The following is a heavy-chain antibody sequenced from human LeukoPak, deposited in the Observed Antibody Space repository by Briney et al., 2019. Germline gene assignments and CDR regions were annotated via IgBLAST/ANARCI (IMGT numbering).Heavy chain of an antibody. Sequence: GGSLRLSCAASGFTFSSYGMHWVRQAPGKGLEWVAFIRYDGGNKYYADSVKGRFTISRDNSKNTLYLQMNSLRAEDTAVYYCAKDVTSYGYWGQGTLVTVSS. CDR3: AKDVTSYGY. V-gene: IGHV3-30*02. CDR2: IRYDGGNK. CDR1: GFTFSSYG. J-gene: IGHJ4*02. D-gene: IGHD3-10*01.